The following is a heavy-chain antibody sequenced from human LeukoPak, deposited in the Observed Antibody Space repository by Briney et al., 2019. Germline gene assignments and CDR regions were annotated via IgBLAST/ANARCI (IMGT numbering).Heavy chain of an antibody. CDR1: GFTFSNYG. CDR3: ARDHSGTQDY. J-gene: IGHJ4*02. V-gene: IGHV3-33*01. Sequence: GGSLRISCAATGFTFSNYGMQWVRQAPGEGPEWGAVIGDDGSNENFADTVKGRFTIFRDKRRNTLYLQMNSLRAEDTAVYSCARDHSGTQDYWGQGTLVTVSS. D-gene: IGHD1-1*01. CDR2: IGDDGSNE.